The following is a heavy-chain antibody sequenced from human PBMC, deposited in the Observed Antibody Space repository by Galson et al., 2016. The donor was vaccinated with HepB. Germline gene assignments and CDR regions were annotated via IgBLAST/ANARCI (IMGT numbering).Heavy chain of an antibody. CDR3: ARDGEFNWNSRAYSMDV. CDR2: IIPIFGAP. J-gene: IGHJ6*02. Sequence: SVKVSCKASGGTFSSYAFSWVRQAPGQGLEWMGGIIPIFGAPNYAQRFQGRVTITADKSTSTAYMELSSLRSEDTAVYYCARDGEFNWNSRAYSMDVWGQGTTVAVS. D-gene: IGHD1-7*01. V-gene: IGHV1-69*06. CDR1: GGTFSSYA.